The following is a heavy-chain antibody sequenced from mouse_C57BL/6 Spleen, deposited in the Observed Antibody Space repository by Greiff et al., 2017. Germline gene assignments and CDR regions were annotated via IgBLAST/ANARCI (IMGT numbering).Heavy chain of an antibody. Sequence: VQLQQSGPELVKPGASVKNSCKASGYAFSSSWMNWVKQRPGKGLEWIGRIYPGDGYTNYNGKLKGKATLTADKSASTAYMQISSLTYEDSAVYCCARNYGSSCFAYWGQGTLVTVSA. D-gene: IGHD1-1*01. CDR3: ARNYGSSCFAY. CDR2: IYPGDGYT. V-gene: IGHV1-82*01. CDR1: GYAFSSSW. J-gene: IGHJ3*01.